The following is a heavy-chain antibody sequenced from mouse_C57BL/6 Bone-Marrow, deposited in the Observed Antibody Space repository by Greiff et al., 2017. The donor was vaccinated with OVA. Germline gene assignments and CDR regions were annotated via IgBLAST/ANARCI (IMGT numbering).Heavy chain of an antibody. J-gene: IGHJ1*03. CDR1: GYTFTSYW. CDR3: ARMDTTVVPYFDV. Sequence: QVQLQQPGAELVKPGASVKLSCKASGYTFTSYWMHWVKQRPGQGLEWIGMIHPNSGSTNYNEKFKSKATLTVDKSSSTAYMQLSRLTSEDSAVYYCARMDTTVVPYFDVWGTGTTVTVSS. V-gene: IGHV1-64*01. D-gene: IGHD1-1*01. CDR2: IHPNSGST.